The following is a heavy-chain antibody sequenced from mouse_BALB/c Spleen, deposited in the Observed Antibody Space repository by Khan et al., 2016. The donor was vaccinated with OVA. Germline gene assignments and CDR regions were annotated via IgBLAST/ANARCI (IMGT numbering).Heavy chain of an antibody. J-gene: IGHJ3*01. CDR2: IYPGRGNT. Sequence: QLQLKQSGAELARPGASVKLSCKASGYTFSDYYINWVKQRTGQGLEWIGEIYPGRGNTYYNEKFKGKATLTADKSSSTAYMQFSSLTSEDSAVYFCARSGTGSFLYWGQGTLVTVSA. CDR1: GYTFSDYY. D-gene: IGHD4-1*01. CDR3: ARSGTGSFLY. V-gene: IGHV1-77*01.